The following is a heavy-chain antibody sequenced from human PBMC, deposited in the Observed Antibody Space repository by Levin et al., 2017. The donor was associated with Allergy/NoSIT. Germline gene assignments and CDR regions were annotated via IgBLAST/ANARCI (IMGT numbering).Heavy chain of an antibody. CDR1: GYSFIGYD. Sequence: VASVKVSCKTSGYSFIGYDINWVRQAAGQGLEWMGWMNPSTGNTGYAQKFQGRVTMTRNTSMATAYMELTSLTSDDTAVYYCARMSSAGTLSWFDPWGQGTLVIVSS. J-gene: IGHJ5*02. CDR2: MNPSTGNT. D-gene: IGHD2/OR15-2a*01. CDR3: ARMSSAGTLSWFDP. V-gene: IGHV1-8*01.